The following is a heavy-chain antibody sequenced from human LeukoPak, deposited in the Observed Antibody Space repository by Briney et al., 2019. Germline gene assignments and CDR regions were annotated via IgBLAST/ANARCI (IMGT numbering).Heavy chain of an antibody. Sequence: SETLSLTCTVSGGSISSYYWSWIRRPPGKGLEWIGYIYYSGSTNYNPSLKSRVTISVDTSKNQFSLKLSSVTAADTAVYYCARTNFGVVIKGAYYYYYYMDVWGKGTTVTVSS. CDR1: GGSISSYY. J-gene: IGHJ6*03. V-gene: IGHV4-59*01. CDR2: IYYSGST. CDR3: ARTNFGVVIKGAYYYYYYMDV. D-gene: IGHD3-3*01.